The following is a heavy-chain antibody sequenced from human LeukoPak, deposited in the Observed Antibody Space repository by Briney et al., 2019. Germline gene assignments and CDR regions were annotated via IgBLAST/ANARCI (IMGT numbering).Heavy chain of an antibody. CDR3: SRYNWNYRTSYYYYYMDV. J-gene: IGHJ6*03. Sequence: SETLSLTCTVSGGSISSYYWSWIRQPPGKGLEWIGYIYTSGSTNYNPSLKGRVTISVDTSKNQFSLKLSSVTAADTAVYYCSRYNWNYRTSYYYYYMDVWGKGTTVTVSS. CDR2: IYTSGST. CDR1: GGSISSYY. V-gene: IGHV4-4*09. D-gene: IGHD1-7*01.